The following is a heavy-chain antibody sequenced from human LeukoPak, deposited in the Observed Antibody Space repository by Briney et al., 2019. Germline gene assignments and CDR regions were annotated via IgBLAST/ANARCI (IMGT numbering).Heavy chain of an antibody. CDR3: ARVEGGVGFDY. Sequence: SETLSLTCTVSGYSISSGYYWGWIRQPPGKGLEWIGSIYHSGSTYYNPSLKSRVTISVDTSKNQFSLKVSSVTAADTAVYYCARVEGGVGFDYWGQGTLVTVSS. J-gene: IGHJ4*02. V-gene: IGHV4-38-2*02. CDR2: IYHSGST. D-gene: IGHD3-16*01. CDR1: GYSISSGYY.